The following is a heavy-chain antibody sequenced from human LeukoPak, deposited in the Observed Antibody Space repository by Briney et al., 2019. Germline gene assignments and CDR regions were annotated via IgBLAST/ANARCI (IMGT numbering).Heavy chain of an antibody. CDR3: AREREPVTTEFDY. CDR1: GFTFSDYY. CDR2: ISGSGSSTI. J-gene: IGHJ4*02. V-gene: IGHV3-11*01. Sequence: GGSLRLSCAASGFTFSDYYMNWIRQAPGKGLEWVSYISGSGSSTIYYADSVKGRFTISRDNAKNSLYLQMNSLRPEDTAVYYCAREREPVTTEFDYWGQGTLVAVSS. D-gene: IGHD4-17*01.